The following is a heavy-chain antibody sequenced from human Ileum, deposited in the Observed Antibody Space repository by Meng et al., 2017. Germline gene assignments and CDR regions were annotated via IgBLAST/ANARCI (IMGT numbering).Heavy chain of an antibody. Sequence: QLQLQESGPGLVRPSETLSLTCTVSGGSISGSSYYWGWIRQPPGKGLEWIGSIYSSGSTYYNPSLKSRVTTSVDTSKNQFSLKLSSVTAADTAVYYCVRRAGYSSDWYKYFQHWGQGTLVTVSS. D-gene: IGHD6-13*01. CDR3: VRRAGYSSDWYKYFQH. CDR1: GGSISGSSYY. V-gene: IGHV4-39*01. J-gene: IGHJ1*01. CDR2: IYSSGST.